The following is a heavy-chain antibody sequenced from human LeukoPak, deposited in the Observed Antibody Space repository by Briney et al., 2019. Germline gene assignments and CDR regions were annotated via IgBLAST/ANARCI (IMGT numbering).Heavy chain of an antibody. D-gene: IGHD4-23*01. CDR1: GFTFSSYG. Sequence: GGSLRLSRAASGFTFSSYGMHWVRQAPGKGLEWVAVIWYDGSNKYYADSVKGRFTISRDNSKNTLYLQMNSLRAEDTVVYYCAKDSYGGNSKFDYWGQGTLVTVSS. CDR2: IWYDGSNK. CDR3: AKDSYGGNSKFDY. J-gene: IGHJ4*02. V-gene: IGHV3-33*06.